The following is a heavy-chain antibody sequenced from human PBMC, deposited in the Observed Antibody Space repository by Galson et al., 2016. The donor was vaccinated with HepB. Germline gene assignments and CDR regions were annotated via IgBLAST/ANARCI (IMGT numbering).Heavy chain of an antibody. CDR2: ISYSGST. CDR1: GGSISSGGYY. V-gene: IGHV4-31*03. D-gene: IGHD3-16*02. Sequence: TLSLTCTVSGGSISSGGYYWSWIRQHPGKGLEWIGYISYSGSTYYNPSLRSRLTISVDTSKNQFSLKLSSVTAADTAVYYFARGVDDYVGVSDHYFPIRFDPGGQGTLVTVSS. CDR3: ARGVDDYVGVSDHYFPIRFDP. J-gene: IGHJ5*01.